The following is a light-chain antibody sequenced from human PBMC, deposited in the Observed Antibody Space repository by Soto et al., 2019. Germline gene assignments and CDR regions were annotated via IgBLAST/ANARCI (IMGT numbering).Light chain of an antibody. CDR1: PGISSY. Sequence: ALRMTQSPSSFSASTGDRVTITFRASPGISSYLAWYQQKPGKAPKLLIYAASTLQSGVPSRFSGSGSGTDVTLTSSCLQSEDFATYYCQQYYSYPHTYGQGTKVEIK. J-gene: IGKJ1*01. V-gene: IGKV1-8*01. CDR3: QQYYSYPHT. CDR2: AAS.